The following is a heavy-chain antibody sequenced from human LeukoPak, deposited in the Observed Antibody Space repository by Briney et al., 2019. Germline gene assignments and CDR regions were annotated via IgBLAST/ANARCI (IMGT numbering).Heavy chain of an antibody. CDR1: GGSISSSSYY. D-gene: IGHD1-26*01. CDR3: ARGRSGSYYPYFDY. J-gene: IGHJ4*02. CDR2: INHSGST. V-gene: IGHV4-39*07. Sequence: SETLSLTCTVSGGSISSSSYYWGWIRQPPGKGLEWIGEINHSGSTNYNPSLKSRVTISVDTSKNQFSLKLSSVTAADTAVYYCARGRSGSYYPYFDYWGQGTLVTVSS.